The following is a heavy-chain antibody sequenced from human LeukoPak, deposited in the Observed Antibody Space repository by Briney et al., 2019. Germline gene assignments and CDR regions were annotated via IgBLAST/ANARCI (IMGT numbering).Heavy chain of an antibody. Sequence: SETLSLTCTVSGGSISSGDYYWSWIRQPPGKGLEGIGYIYYSGSTYYNPSLKSRVTISVDTSKNQFSLKLSSVTAADTAVYYCARGVVPAATPFDYWGQGTLVTVSS. V-gene: IGHV4-30-4*01. CDR3: ARGVVPAATPFDY. CDR2: IYYSGST. J-gene: IGHJ4*02. D-gene: IGHD2-2*01. CDR1: GGSISSGDYY.